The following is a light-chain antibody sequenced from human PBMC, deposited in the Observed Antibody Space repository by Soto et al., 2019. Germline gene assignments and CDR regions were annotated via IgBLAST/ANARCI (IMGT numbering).Light chain of an antibody. CDR3: QQYNSYLYT. CDR2: DAA. CDR1: QSISSW. J-gene: IGKJ2*01. V-gene: IGKV1-5*01. Sequence: DIQMTQSPSTLSASVGDRVTITCRASQSISSWLAWYQQKPGKAPKLLIYDAASLESGVPSRFLGSGSGTEFTLTISSLQPDDFATYYCQQYNSYLYTFGQGTKLAIK.